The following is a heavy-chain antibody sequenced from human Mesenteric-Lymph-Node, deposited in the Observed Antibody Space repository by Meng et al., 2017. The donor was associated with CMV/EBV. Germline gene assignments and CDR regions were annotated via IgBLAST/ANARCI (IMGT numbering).Heavy chain of an antibody. V-gene: IGHV4-30-4*08. Sequence: SETLSLTCSVSGGSIDSGDYYWSWLRQPPGKGLEWIGFIYFTGNTYYNPSLESRLAISVDTSKNLFSLQLTSVTAADTAVYYCARGDCRSSNCFTRLSYADAFDIWGRGTMVTVSS. J-gene: IGHJ3*02. CDR1: GGSIDSGDYY. CDR3: ARGDCRSSNCFTRLSYADAFDI. D-gene: IGHD2-2*02. CDR2: IYFTGNT.